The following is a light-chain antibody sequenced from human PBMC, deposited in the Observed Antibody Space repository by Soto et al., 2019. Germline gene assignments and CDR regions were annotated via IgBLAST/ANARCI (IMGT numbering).Light chain of an antibody. CDR2: EAS. CDR3: QQYFNSPYMYT. CDR1: ESVTSTY. Sequence: DIVLTQSPGILSLSPGDRATLSCRSSESVTSTYLAWYQQKRGQAPRLLIYEASSRASGIPDRFSGSGSGKDCTLSISKVEPEDVAVYYWQQYFNSPYMYTFGQGTVLEI. J-gene: IGKJ2*01. V-gene: IGKV3-20*01.